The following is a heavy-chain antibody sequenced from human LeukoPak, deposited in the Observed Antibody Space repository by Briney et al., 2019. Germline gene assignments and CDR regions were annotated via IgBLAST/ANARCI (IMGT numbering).Heavy chain of an antibody. J-gene: IGHJ5*02. D-gene: IGHD5-24*01. V-gene: IGHV1-2*02. Sequence: GASVKVSCKASGYTFTSYYMHWVRQAPGQGLEWMGWINPNSGGTNYAQKFQGRVSMTRDTSISTAYMELSRLRSDDTAVYYCARNTINWFDPWGQGVLVTVSS. CDR3: ARNTINWFDP. CDR2: INPNSGGT. CDR1: GYTFTSYY.